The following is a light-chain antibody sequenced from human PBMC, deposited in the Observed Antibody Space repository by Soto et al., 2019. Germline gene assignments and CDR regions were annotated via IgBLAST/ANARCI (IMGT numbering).Light chain of an antibody. J-gene: IGKJ4*01. CDR2: GAS. CDR3: QQYNNWQLT. Sequence: EIVLTQFPGTLSLSPGERATLSCRASQSVTGNSLAWYQQKLGRAPRVLIYGASNRATGIPDRFSGSGSGKELTLTISSLQSEDFAVYICQQYNNWQLTLGGGAKVDI. V-gene: IGKV3D-15*01. CDR1: QSVTGN.